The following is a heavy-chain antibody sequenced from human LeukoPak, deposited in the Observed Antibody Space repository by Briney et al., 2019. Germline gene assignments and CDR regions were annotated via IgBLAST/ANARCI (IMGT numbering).Heavy chain of an antibody. D-gene: IGHD3-10*01. J-gene: IGHJ4*02. V-gene: IGHV3-30*02. Sequence: GGSLRLSCGASGLTFSNYGMLWVRQAPGKGLEWVAFIRYDGNNKLYADSVKGRFTISRDNSKNTLYLQMNSLRAEDTAVYYCAKVTYGSGTYGAFDSWGQGTLVTVSS. CDR1: GLTFSNYG. CDR3: AKVTYGSGTYGAFDS. CDR2: IRYDGNNK.